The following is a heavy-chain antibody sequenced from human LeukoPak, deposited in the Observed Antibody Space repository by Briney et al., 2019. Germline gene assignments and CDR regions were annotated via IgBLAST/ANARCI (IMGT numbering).Heavy chain of an antibody. CDR1: GYSFADFW. CDR3: ARQRGYRMTKDGFDV. CDR2: IYPGDSET. V-gene: IGHV5-51*01. J-gene: IGHJ3*01. Sequence: SGESLKISCKASGYSFADFWIGWVRHMPGKGLEWMTIIYPGDSETRYSPSLQGQVTISADKSINTAYLQWSSLKASDSGMYYCARQRGYRMTKDGFDVWGQGTLVTVSS. D-gene: IGHD2-2*03.